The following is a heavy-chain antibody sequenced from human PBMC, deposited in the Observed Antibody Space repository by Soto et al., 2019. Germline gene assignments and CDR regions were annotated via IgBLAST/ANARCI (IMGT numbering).Heavy chain of an antibody. CDR3: ARKSTVTTCFDY. D-gene: IGHD4-17*01. J-gene: IGHJ4*02. CDR1: GGSISSGGYY. V-gene: IGHV4-31*03. CDR2: IYYSGST. Sequence: QVQLQESGPGLVKPSQTLSLTCTVSGGSISSGGYYWSWIRQLPGKGLEWIGYIYYSGSTHYNPSLKSRLTMSVDTSKNQFSLKLSSVTAADTAVYYCARKSTVTTCFDYWGQGTLVTVSS.